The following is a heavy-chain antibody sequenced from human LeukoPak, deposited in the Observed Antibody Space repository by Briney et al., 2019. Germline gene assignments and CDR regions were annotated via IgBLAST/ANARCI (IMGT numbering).Heavy chain of an antibody. Sequence: GGSLRLSCRTSGYTFRDYALTWVRQAPGKGLEWVGFIRSSASGGTTESAASVKGRFTISRDDLKSIAYLQMNTLKPEDTAVYYCARVMTAAGDNWFDPWGQGTLVTVSS. V-gene: IGHV3-49*04. CDR1: GYTFRDYA. CDR2: IRSSASGGTT. J-gene: IGHJ5*02. D-gene: IGHD6-13*01. CDR3: ARVMTAAGDNWFDP.